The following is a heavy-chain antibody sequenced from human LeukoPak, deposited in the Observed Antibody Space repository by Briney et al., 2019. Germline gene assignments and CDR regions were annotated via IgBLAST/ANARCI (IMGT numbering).Heavy chain of an antibody. D-gene: IGHD2-8*02. Sequence: GGSLRLSCAASGFTFSSYSMNWVRQAPGKGLEWVSSISSSSSYIYYADSVKGRFTTSRDNAKNSLYLQMNSLRAEDTAVYYCAREVVYAIPLFDYWGQGTLVTVSS. J-gene: IGHJ4*02. CDR2: ISSSSSYI. CDR1: GFTFSSYS. CDR3: AREVVYAIPLFDY. V-gene: IGHV3-21*01.